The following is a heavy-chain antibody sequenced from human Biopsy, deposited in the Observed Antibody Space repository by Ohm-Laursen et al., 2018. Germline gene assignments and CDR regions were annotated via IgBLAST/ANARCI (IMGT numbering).Heavy chain of an antibody. V-gene: IGHV3-11*01. D-gene: IGHD3-10*01. CDR2: ISGSAMTK. Sequence: SLRLSCSASGFTFGDYYMSWIRQAPGKGLEWLSYISGSAMTKLYADSVKGRFTVSRYNAKNSLYLEMNNLTVEDTAVYYCATDGAGSYNENWGQGTLVSVSS. CDR1: GFTFGDYY. CDR3: ATDGAGSYNEN. J-gene: IGHJ4*02.